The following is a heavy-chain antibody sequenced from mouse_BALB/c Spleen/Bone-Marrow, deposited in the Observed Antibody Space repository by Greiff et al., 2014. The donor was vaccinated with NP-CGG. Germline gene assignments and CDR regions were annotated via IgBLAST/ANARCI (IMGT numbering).Heavy chain of an antibody. CDR1: GDSITSGY. CDR3: ARILLRSYAMDY. V-gene: IGHV3-8*02. J-gene: IGHJ4*01. Sequence: VQLQQSGPSLVRPSQTLSLTCSVTGDSITSGYWNWIRKFPGNKLEYMGYISYSGSTYYNPSLKSRISITRDTSKNQYYLQLNSVTTEDTATYYCARILLRSYAMDYWGQGTSVTVSS. D-gene: IGHD1-1*01. CDR2: ISYSGST.